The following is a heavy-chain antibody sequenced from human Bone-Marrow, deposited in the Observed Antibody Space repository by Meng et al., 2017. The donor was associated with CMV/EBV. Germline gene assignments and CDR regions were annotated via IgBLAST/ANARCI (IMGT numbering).Heavy chain of an antibody. D-gene: IGHD2-8*01. J-gene: IGHJ4*02. Sequence: GSISGYYWTWIRQPPAEGLEWIGEINHTGSANSNPSLKSRVTISVDRSKNQFSLKVTSVTAADTAVYYCARAYCTTNSCYTYYFDSWGQGTLVTVSS. CDR3: ARAYCTTNSCYTYYFDS. V-gene: IGHV4-34*01. CDR1: GSISGYY. CDR2: INHTGSA.